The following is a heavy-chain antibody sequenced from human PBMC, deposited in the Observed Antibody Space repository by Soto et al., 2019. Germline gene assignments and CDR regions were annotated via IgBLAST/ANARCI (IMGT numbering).Heavy chain of an antibody. CDR3: AKDFKVSGSHYGTLNYYYGMDV. CDR1: GFTFSTYG. J-gene: IGHJ6*02. Sequence: VGSLRLSCAASGFTFSTYGMQWVRQAPGKGLEWVAVISYDGYLKYYVDAVKGRFTVARDNSKNTLFLEMNSLRVEDTAVYFCAKDFKVSGSHYGTLNYYYGMDVWGQGTTVTVSS. CDR2: ISYDGYLK. V-gene: IGHV3-30*18. D-gene: IGHD3-10*01.